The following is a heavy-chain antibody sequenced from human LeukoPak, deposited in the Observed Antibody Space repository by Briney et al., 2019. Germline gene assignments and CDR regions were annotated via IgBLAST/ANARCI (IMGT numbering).Heavy chain of an antibody. CDR3: ARQEVATTLGWDESPREFDY. V-gene: IGHV4-59*08. CDR2: IYYSGST. D-gene: IGHD5-12*01. CDR1: GGSISSYY. Sequence: SETLSLTCTVSGGSISSYYWSWIRQPPGKGLEWIGYIYYSGSTYYNPSLKSRVTISVDTSKNQFSLKLSSVTAADTAVYYCARQEVATTLGWDESPREFDYWGQGTLVTVSS. J-gene: IGHJ4*02.